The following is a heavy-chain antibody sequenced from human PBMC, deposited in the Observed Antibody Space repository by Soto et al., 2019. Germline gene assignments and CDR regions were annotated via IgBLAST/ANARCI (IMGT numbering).Heavy chain of an antibody. CDR1: GGTFSSYA. D-gene: IGHD6-6*01. J-gene: IGHJ6*02. CDR3: ARGANSSSYYYYYGMDV. Sequence: QVQLVQSGAEVKKPGSSVKVSCKASGGTFSSYAISWVRQAPGQGLEWMGGIIPIFGTANYAQKFQGRVTITADESTSTDYMELSSLRSEDTAVYYCARGANSSSYYYYYGMDVWGQGTTVTVSS. V-gene: IGHV1-69*12. CDR2: IIPIFGTA.